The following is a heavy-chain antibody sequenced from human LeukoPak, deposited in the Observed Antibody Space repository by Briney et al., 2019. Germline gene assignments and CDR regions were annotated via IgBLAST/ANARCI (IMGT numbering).Heavy chain of an antibody. J-gene: IGHJ1*01. Sequence: GGSLRLSCAASGFTFSSYGMHWVRQAPGKGLEWVAVISYDGSNKYYADSVKGRFTISRDNSKNTLYLQMNSLRAEDTAVYYCAKDRFFHDSSGFVYFQHWGQGTLSPSPQ. D-gene: IGHD3-22*01. CDR1: GFTFSSYG. CDR2: ISYDGSNK. CDR3: AKDRFFHDSSGFVYFQH. V-gene: IGHV3-30*18.